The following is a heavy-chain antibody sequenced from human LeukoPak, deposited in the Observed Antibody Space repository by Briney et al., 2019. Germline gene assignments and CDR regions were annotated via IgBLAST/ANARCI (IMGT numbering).Heavy chain of an antibody. D-gene: IGHD2-15*01. Sequence: SETLSLTCTVSGASISSHYWSWIRQPPGKGLEWIGYIYYSGSTKYNPSLKSRVTISVDTSKNQFSLKLSSVTAADTAVYYCARGGSHCSGGSCYSLDWFDPWGQGTLVTVSS. J-gene: IGHJ5*02. CDR2: IYYSGST. CDR1: GASISSHY. CDR3: ARGGSHCSGGSCYSLDWFDP. V-gene: IGHV4-59*11.